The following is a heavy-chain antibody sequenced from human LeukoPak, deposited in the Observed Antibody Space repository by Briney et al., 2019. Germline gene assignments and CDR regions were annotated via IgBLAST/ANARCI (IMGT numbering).Heavy chain of an antibody. D-gene: IGHD3-10*02. V-gene: IGHV3-48*04. CDR3: AELGITMIGGV. CDR2: ISSSGSTI. J-gene: IGHJ6*04. CDR1: GFTFSSYW. Sequence: GGSLRLSCAAAGFTFSSYWMNWVRQAPGKGLEWVSYISSSGSTIYYADSVKGRFTISRDNAKNSLYLQMNSLRAEDTAVYYCAELGITMIGGVWGKGTTVTISS.